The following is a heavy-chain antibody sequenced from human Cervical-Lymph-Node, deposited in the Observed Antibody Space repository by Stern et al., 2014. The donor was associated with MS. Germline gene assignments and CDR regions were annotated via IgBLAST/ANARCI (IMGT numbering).Heavy chain of an antibody. CDR3: ARQTTAWASDV. D-gene: IGHD1-14*01. Sequence: VQLVQSGAELIRPGESLKISCKGSGYKFSIYWIAWVRQMPGKGLEWMGIIYPGDSETRYSPSFQGQVTMSADNSTSTASLQWSSLNASDTAMYFCARQTTAWASDVWGQGTLVTVSS. CDR2: IYPGDSET. J-gene: IGHJ4*02. V-gene: IGHV5-51*01. CDR1: GYKFSIYW.